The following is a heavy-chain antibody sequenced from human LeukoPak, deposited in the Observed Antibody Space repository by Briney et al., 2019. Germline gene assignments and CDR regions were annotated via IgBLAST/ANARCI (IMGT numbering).Heavy chain of an antibody. J-gene: IGHJ5*02. CDR1: GYTFTGYY. D-gene: IGHD3-10*01. CDR2: INPNSGGT. V-gene: IGHV1-2*02. Sequence: ASVKVSCKASGYTFTGYYMHWVRQAPGQGLEWMGWINPNSGGTNYAQKFQGRVTMTRDTSISTAYMELSRLRSDDTAVYYCARDGSGSGRNWFDPWGQGTLVTVSS. CDR3: ARDGSGSGRNWFDP.